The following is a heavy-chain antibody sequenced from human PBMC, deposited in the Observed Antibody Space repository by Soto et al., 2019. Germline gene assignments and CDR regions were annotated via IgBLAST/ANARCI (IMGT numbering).Heavy chain of an antibody. V-gene: IGHV3-74*01. D-gene: IGHD3-16*01. J-gene: IGHJ4*02. Sequence: GGSLRLSFAASGFTLGNYRMRWVRQAPGKGLVCVSHINSDGSGTNYADSVKGRFTISRDNAKNTLYLQMNSLRAEDTAMYYCAREEVWGSPACWGQGTLVTVSS. CDR3: AREEVWGSPAC. CDR1: GFTLGNYR. CDR2: INSDGSGT.